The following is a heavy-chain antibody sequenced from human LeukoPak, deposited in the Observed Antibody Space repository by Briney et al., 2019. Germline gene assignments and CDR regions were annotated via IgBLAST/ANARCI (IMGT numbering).Heavy chain of an antibody. CDR1: GITFWSYA. D-gene: IGHD3-10*01. Sequence: GGSLRLSCAAPGITFWSYAMHWICPPPGKGLEGVAIISNDGSKNYYADSVKGRFTISRDNSQNTLYLHIDSLRVEDSAVYYCAREFGGMDVWGQGTPIIVTS. CDR2: ISNDGSKN. J-gene: IGHJ6*02. V-gene: IGHV3-30*04. CDR3: AREFGGMDV.